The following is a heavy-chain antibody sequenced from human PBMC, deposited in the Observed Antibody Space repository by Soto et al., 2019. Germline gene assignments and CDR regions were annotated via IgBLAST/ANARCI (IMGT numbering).Heavy chain of an antibody. Sequence: SQTLSLTCAISGDSFSSNSAACNWIRHSPSRGLEWLGRTYYRSRWYNDYAVSVKSRITINPDTSKNQFSMQLKSVTPEDTAVYYCERVGTIAAAGNFDYWGQGTLVPVYS. CDR3: ERVGTIAAAGNFDY. J-gene: IGHJ4*02. CDR2: TYYRSRWYN. CDR1: GDSFSSNSAA. V-gene: IGHV6-1*01. D-gene: IGHD6-13*01.